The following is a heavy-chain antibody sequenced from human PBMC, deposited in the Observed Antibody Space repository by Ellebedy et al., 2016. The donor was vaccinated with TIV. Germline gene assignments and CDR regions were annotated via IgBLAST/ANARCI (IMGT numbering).Heavy chain of an antibody. D-gene: IGHD3-3*01. CDR3: AKAAGRSIVRYLEWPYYFDH. J-gene: IGHJ4*02. Sequence: GESLKISCAASGFTFDEYTMHWVRQAPGKGLEWVSLITWDGGSTYYVDSVKGRFTISRDNSKNSLYLQMNSLRTEDTALYYCAKAAGRSIVRYLEWPYYFDHWGQGTLVTVSS. CDR1: GFTFDEYT. V-gene: IGHV3-43*01. CDR2: ITWDGGST.